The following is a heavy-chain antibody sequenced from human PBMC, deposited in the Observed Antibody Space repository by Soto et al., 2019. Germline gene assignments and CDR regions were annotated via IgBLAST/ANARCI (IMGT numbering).Heavy chain of an antibody. CDR3: AREILGWFDP. CDR2: IYYSGST. Sequence: SETLSLTCTVSGGSISSYYWSWIRQPPGKGLEWIGYIYYSGSTNYNPSLKSRVTISVDTSKNQFSLKLSSVTAADTAVYYCAREILGWFDPWGQGTLVTVSS. V-gene: IGHV4-59*01. CDR1: GGSISSYY. J-gene: IGHJ5*02. D-gene: IGHD3-10*01.